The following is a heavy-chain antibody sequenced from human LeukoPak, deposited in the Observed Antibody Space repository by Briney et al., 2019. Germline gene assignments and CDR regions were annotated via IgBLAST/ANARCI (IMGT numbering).Heavy chain of an antibody. D-gene: IGHD6-19*01. CDR2: INPSGGST. V-gene: IGHV1-46*01. J-gene: IGHJ4*02. CDR3: ARDPRGQGIAVAVPDY. Sequence: ASVKVSCKASGYTFTSYYMHWVRQAPGQGLEWMGIINPSGGSTSYAQKFQGRVTMTRDTSTSTVYMELSSQRSEDTAVYYCARDPRGQGIAVAVPDYWGQGTLVTVSS. CDR1: GYTFTSYY.